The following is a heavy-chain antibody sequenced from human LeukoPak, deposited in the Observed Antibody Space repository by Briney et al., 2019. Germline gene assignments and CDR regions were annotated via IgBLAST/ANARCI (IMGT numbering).Heavy chain of an antibody. CDR2: INPGGDNT. CDR1: GYTFTKSY. CDR3: ARIRDGYNDAYDI. J-gene: IGHJ3*02. D-gene: IGHD5-24*01. V-gene: IGHV1-46*01. Sequence: ASVKVSCKASGYTFTKSYIHRVRQAPGQRLEWMGLINPGGDNTDYAQKFQGRVTMTSDTSARTVYMELSSLRSEDTAIYYCARIRDGYNDAYDIWGQGTVVTVPS.